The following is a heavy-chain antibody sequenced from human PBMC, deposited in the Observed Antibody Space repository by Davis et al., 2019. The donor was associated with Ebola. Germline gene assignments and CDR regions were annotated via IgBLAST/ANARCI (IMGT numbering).Heavy chain of an antibody. CDR1: GYTFTGYY. CDR2: INPNSGGT. CDR3: ARDIVVAGGWFDP. D-gene: IGHD2-2*01. J-gene: IGHJ5*02. V-gene: IGHV1-2*06. Sequence: ASVKVSCKASGYTFTGYYMHWVRQAPGQGLEWMGRINPNSGGTNYAQKFQGRVTMTRDTSISTAYMELSRLRSDDTAEYYCARDIVVAGGWFDPWGQGTLVTVSS.